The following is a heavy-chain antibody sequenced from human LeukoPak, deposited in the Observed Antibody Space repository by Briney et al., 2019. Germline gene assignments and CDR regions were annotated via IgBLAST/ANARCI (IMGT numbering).Heavy chain of an antibody. J-gene: IGHJ4*02. Sequence: SETLSLTCTVSGGSFSSYYWSWIRQPVGEGLEWIGHIFPSGTTNYNPSLKSRVTMSVDTSKNQFSLKLSSVTAADTAVYYCAREFYSSGWHYFDYWGQGTLVTVSS. V-gene: IGHV4-4*07. CDR2: IFPSGTT. CDR3: AREFYSSGWHYFDY. CDR1: GGSFSSYY. D-gene: IGHD6-19*01.